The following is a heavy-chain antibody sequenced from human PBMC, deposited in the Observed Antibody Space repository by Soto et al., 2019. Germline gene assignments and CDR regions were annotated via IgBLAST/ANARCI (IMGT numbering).Heavy chain of an antibody. CDR3: AKHQVRAVAGKGGGGSHYYGMDV. CDR1: GFTFSSYG. Sequence: PGGSLRLSCAASGFTFSSYGMTRVRQAPGKGLEWVSFSSDTGAGTYYADSVKGRFTISRDNSKNTLYLQMNSLRAEDTAVYYCAKHQVRAVAGKGGGGSHYYGMDVSAQGTTVHVSS. D-gene: IGHD6-19*01. CDR2: SSDTGAGT. V-gene: IGHV3-23*01. J-gene: IGHJ6*02.